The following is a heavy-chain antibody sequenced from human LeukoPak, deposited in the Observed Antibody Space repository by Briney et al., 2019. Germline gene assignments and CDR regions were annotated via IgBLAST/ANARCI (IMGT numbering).Heavy chain of an antibody. Sequence: SSETLSLTCTVSGGSISSGDYYWSWIRQPPGKGLEWIGYIYYSGSTYYNPSLKSRVTISVDTSKNQFSLKLSSVTAADTAVYYCARVVYCSGGSCYDYWGQGTLVTVSS. V-gene: IGHV4-30-4*02. CDR2: IYYSGST. CDR1: GGSISSGDYY. CDR3: ARVVYCSGGSCYDY. J-gene: IGHJ4*02. D-gene: IGHD2-15*01.